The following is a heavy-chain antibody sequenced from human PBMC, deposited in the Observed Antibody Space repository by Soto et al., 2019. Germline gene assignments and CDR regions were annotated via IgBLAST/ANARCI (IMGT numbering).Heavy chain of an antibody. CDR2: IYYSGST. Sequence: SETLSLTCTVSGGSISSYYWSWIRQPPGKGLEWIGYIYYSGSTNYNPSLKSRVTISVDTSKNQFSLKLSSVTAADTAVYYCARGGEWAGATWEPRDFDPWGQGTLVTVSS. V-gene: IGHV4-59*01. D-gene: IGHD1-26*01. CDR1: GGSISSYY. J-gene: IGHJ5*02. CDR3: ARGGEWAGATWEPRDFDP.